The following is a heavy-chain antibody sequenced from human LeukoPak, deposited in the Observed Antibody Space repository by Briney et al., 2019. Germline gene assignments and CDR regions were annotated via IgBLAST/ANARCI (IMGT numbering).Heavy chain of an antibody. CDR2: INGDGSAT. D-gene: IGHD5-24*01. J-gene: IGHJ4*02. CDR3: AREEEMATNTDY. CDR1: GFTFRRHW. Sequence: GGSLRLSCAASGFTFRRHWMHWVRQAPEKGLVWISRINGDGSATYYADSVKGRFRISRDNPKNTLYLHMHSLRADDTAVYYCAREEEMATNTDYWGQGTLVTVSS. V-gene: IGHV3-74*01.